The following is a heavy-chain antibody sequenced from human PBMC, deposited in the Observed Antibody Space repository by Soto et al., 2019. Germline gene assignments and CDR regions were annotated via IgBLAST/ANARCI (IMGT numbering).Heavy chain of an antibody. CDR1: GGSFSGYY. CDR3: ASRPVLRYFDWFDPYYYMDV. CDR2: INHSGST. J-gene: IGHJ6*03. V-gene: IGHV4-34*01. D-gene: IGHD3-9*01. Sequence: QVQLQQWGAGLLKPSETLSLTCAVYGGSFSGYYWSWIRQPPGKGLEWIGEINHSGSTNYNPSLKSRVTISVDTSKNQFSLKLSSVTAADTAVYYCASRPVLRYFDWFDPYYYMDVWGKGTTVTVSS.